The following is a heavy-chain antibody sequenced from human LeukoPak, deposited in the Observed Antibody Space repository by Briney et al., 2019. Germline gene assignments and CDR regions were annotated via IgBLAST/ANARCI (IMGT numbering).Heavy chain of an antibody. CDR3: ARSSRSAFDY. Sequence: GESLKISCKVSGYTFANYWIGWARQMPGKGLEWVGIFYPAESRVRYGPSFRGQVTISVDKSISTAYLQWNSLKASDSALYYCARSSRSAFDYWGQGTLVSVSS. CDR2: FYPAESRV. J-gene: IGHJ4*02. V-gene: IGHV5-51*01. D-gene: IGHD3-3*01. CDR1: GYTFANYW.